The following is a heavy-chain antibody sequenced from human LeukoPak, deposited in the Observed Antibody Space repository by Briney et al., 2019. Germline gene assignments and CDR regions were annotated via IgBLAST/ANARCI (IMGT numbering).Heavy chain of an antibody. CDR2: IPYDGSNK. V-gene: IGHV3-30*02. CDR3: AKVRWGSDNALDS. Sequence: AGGSLRLSCAASGFTFSSYGMHWVRQAPGKGLEWVAFIPYDGSNKYYSDSVKGRFTISRDNSKNTLYLQMSSLRAEDTAVYYCAKVRWGSDNALDSWGQGTLVTGSS. D-gene: IGHD3-16*01. CDR1: GFTFSSYG. J-gene: IGHJ4*02.